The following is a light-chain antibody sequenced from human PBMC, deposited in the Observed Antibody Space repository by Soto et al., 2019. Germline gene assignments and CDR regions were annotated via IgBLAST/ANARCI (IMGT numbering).Light chain of an antibody. J-gene: IGLJ1*01. Sequence: QSVLTQPPSASGPAGQSVTISCTVISSDAGGYNQVSWYQQHPGKAPKLMIYEVNKRPSGVPDRFSGSKSGNTATLTVSGLQAEDEADDYCSSNADSYTYVFGTGTKVTVL. CDR1: SSDAGGYNQ. V-gene: IGLV2-8*01. CDR2: EVN. CDR3: SSNADSYTYV.